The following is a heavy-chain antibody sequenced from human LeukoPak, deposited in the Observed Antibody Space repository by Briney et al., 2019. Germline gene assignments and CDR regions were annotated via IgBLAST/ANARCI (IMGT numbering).Heavy chain of an antibody. CDR2: IYSSGST. CDR1: GTSVNNYY. Sequence: SETLSLTCIVSGTSVNNYYWSWIRQPAGKGLEWIGRIYSSGSTNYNLFLTSRVSISVDKSKNQVSLKLESVTAADTAVYYCARERVGYDTSGRGPRFDSWGQGTLVTVSS. V-gene: IGHV4-4*07. D-gene: IGHD3-22*01. CDR3: ARERVGYDTSGRGPRFDS. J-gene: IGHJ4*02.